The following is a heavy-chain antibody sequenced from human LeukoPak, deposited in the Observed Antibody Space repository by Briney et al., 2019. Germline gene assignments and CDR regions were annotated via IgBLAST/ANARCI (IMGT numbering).Heavy chain of an antibody. Sequence: PGGSPRLSCAASGFTFDDYAMHWVRQAPGKGLEWVAYIHYDSTTEDYADSVKGRFTISRDNSKNTLFLQMNNLRVEDMAVFYCAKDWNWAIDYWGQGTLVTVSS. CDR3: AKDWNWAIDY. V-gene: IGHV3-30*02. D-gene: IGHD1-7*01. CDR1: GFTFDDYA. CDR2: IHYDSTTE. J-gene: IGHJ4*02.